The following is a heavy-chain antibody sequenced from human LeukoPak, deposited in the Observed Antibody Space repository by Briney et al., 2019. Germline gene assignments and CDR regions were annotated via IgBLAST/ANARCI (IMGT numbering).Heavy chain of an antibody. D-gene: IGHD6-13*01. CDR2: VSGNGGST. CDR1: GFTFGDHA. Sequence: GGSLRLSCTASGFTFGDHAMSWVRQAPGKGLEYVSDVSGNGGSTDYADSVKGRFTISRDNSKNTLYLQMSILRAEDRAVYYCGKASCRGGICYLDYGGRG. CDR3: GKASCRGGICYLDY. J-gene: IGHJ4*02. V-gene: IGHV3-64D*06.